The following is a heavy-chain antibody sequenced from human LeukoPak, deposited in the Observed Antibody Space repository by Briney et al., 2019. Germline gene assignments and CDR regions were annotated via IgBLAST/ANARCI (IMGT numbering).Heavy chain of an antibody. CDR3: AKHLRFEPQGRYFYY. V-gene: IGHV3-23*01. Sequence: GGSLRLSCAASGFTFSNYAMSWARQAPGKGLEWVSAIGISVGSKFYADSVKGRFTISRDNSKNTLSLQMSRLKAEDTAVYYCAKHLRFEPQGRYFYYWGQGTLVTVSS. CDR2: IGISVGSK. D-gene: IGHD3-10*01. CDR1: GFTFSNYA. J-gene: IGHJ4*02.